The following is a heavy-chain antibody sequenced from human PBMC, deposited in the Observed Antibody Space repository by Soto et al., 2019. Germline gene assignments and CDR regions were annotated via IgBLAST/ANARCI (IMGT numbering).Heavy chain of an antibody. J-gene: IGHJ6*02. CDR1: GFTFESSG. CDR3: ARVGATIYGMDV. V-gene: IGHV3-23*01. D-gene: IGHD1-26*01. Sequence: GGSLRLSCAASGFTFESSGMSWVRQAPGKGLEWVSSISVGGHNTYYADSVRARFTISRDNSKTTLFLQMNSLSAEDTAVYYCARVGATIYGMDVWGQGTTVTVSS. CDR2: ISVGGHNT.